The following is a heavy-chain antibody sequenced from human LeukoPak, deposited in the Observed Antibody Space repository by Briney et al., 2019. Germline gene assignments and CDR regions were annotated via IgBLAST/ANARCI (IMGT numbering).Heavy chain of an antibody. CDR3: ARLSTVTTSFDY. Sequence: SETLSLTCTVSGGSISYYYWNWIRQPAGKGLEWIGRIYTSGRTYYNPSLKSRVSMSVDTSKNQFSLKLSFVPAADTAVYYCARLSTVTTSFDYWGQGTLVTVSS. CDR1: GGSISYYY. V-gene: IGHV4-4*07. D-gene: IGHD4-11*01. J-gene: IGHJ4*02. CDR2: IYTSGRT.